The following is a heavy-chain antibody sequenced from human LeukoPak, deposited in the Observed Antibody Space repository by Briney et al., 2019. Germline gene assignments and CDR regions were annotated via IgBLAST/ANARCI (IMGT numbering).Heavy chain of an antibody. V-gene: IGHV3-9*01. CDR2: ISWNSGSI. CDR3: AKGRDKYQLLSKNWFDP. J-gene: IGHJ5*02. Sequence: SLRLSCAASGFTFDDYAMHWVRQAPGKGLEWVSGISWNSGSIGYADSVKGRFTISRDNAKNYLYLQMNSLRAEDTALYYCAKGRDKYQLLSKNWFDPWGQGTLVTVSS. CDR1: GFTFDDYA. D-gene: IGHD2-2*01.